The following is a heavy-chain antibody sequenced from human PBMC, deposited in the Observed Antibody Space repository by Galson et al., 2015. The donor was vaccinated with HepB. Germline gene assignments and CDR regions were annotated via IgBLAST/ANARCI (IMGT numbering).Heavy chain of an antibody. CDR2: VTGSGSST. CDR1: GFTFRTYA. J-gene: IGHJ4*02. D-gene: IGHD3-9*01. CDR3: ARTLLTLTGDRRSEFERPLFDY. V-gene: IGHV3-23*01. Sequence: SLRLSCAASGFTFRTYAMSWVRQAPGKGLEWVSGVTGSGSSTDFADSVKGRFTISRDNAKNTLHLQMSSLRADDTAVYYCARTLLTLTGDRRSEFERPLFDYWGQGLLVTVSS.